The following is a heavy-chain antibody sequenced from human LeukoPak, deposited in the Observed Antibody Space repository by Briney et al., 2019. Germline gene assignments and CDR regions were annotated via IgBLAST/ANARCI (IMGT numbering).Heavy chain of an antibody. CDR1: GFTFSRYW. J-gene: IGHJ3*02. D-gene: IGHD2-8*01. V-gene: IGHV3-7*01. Sequence: GGSLRLSCAASGFTFSRYWMSWVRQAPGKGLEWVANIKQDGSDKYYVASVKGRFTIARDNAKNSLYLQMNSLRAEDTAVYYCARVNPLMAPGAFGIWGQGTMVTVSS. CDR2: IKQDGSDK. CDR3: ARVNPLMAPGAFGI.